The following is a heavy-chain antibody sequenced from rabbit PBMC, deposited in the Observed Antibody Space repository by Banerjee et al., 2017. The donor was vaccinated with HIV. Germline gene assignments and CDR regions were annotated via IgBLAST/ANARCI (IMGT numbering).Heavy chain of an antibody. Sequence: QEQLEESGGDLVKPGASLTLTCTASGFSFSSNYYMCWVRQAPGKGLEWIACIYAGSSGSTYYANWAKGRFTISKASSTTVTLQMTSLTAADTATYFCARGSAGGGDGLDLWGPGTLVTVS. CDR1: GFSFSSNYY. D-gene: IGHD4-2*01. CDR3: ARGSAGGGDGLDL. CDR2: IYAGSSGST. J-gene: IGHJ6*01. V-gene: IGHV1S45*01.